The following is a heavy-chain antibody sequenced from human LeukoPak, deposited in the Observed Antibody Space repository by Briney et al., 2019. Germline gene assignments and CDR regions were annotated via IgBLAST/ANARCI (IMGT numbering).Heavy chain of an antibody. CDR3: ARGGNGVHYDY. V-gene: IGHV3-72*01. CDR2: IRNKANSHTT. Sequence: GGSLRLSCANCGVACSDGYMDWFRQAPGKGLEWVGRIRNKANSHTTEYAASVKGRFTVSRDDSKNSLNLQMNSLKIEDTAVYYCARGGNGVHYDYWGQGTLVTVSS. CDR1: GVACSDGY. D-gene: IGHD2-8*01. J-gene: IGHJ4*02.